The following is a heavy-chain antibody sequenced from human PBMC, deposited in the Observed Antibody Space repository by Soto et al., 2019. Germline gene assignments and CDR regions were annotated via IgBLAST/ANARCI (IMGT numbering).Heavy chain of an antibody. CDR2: IIPILGIA. J-gene: IGHJ4*02. V-gene: IGHV1-69*04. CDR1: GGTFSSYT. D-gene: IGHD3-22*01. Sequence: SVKVSCKASGGTFSSYTISWVRQAPGQGLEWMGRIIPILGIANYAQKFQGRVTITADKSTSTAYMELSSLRSEDTAVYYCARDQYDRSGRVDFWGQGTLVTSPQ. CDR3: ARDQYDRSGRVDF.